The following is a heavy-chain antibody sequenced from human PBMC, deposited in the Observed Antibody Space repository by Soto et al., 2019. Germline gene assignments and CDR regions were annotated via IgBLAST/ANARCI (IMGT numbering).Heavy chain of an antibody. CDR3: ARERWPPLEYGMDV. D-gene: IGHD2-15*01. CDR2: ISGSSATI. Sequence: PGGSLRLSCVASKFTFSSYSMNWVRQAPGKGLEWISYISGSSATIYYADSVKGRFTISRDNARNSLYLQMNSLRDEDTALYYCARERWPPLEYGMDVWGRGTTVTVYS. J-gene: IGHJ6*02. CDR1: KFTFSSYS. V-gene: IGHV3-48*02.